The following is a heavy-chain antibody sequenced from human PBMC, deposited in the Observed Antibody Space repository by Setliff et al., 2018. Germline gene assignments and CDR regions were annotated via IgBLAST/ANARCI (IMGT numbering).Heavy chain of an antibody. Sequence: ASVKVSCKASGYTFTNSIMNWVRQAPGQGLEWMGWISAYNGNTYHAQKFQDRLSMTTDTSTSTAYMELRSLRADDTAVYYCARSYDSGFDHQRDAYDIWGQGTMVTVSS. CDR1: GYTFTNSI. D-gene: IGHD3-22*01. CDR3: ARSYDSGFDHQRDAYDI. V-gene: IGHV1-18*04. CDR2: ISAYNGNT. J-gene: IGHJ3*02.